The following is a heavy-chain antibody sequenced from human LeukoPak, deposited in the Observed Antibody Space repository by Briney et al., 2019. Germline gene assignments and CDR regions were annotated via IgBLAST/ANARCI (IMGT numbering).Heavy chain of an antibody. J-gene: IGHJ4*02. D-gene: IGHD5-24*01. CDR1: GFTFSSYT. V-gene: IGHV3-30-3*01. Sequence: PGRSLRLSCAASGFTFSSYTMHWVRQAPGKGLEWVALISYDGSNKYYVDSVKGRFTISRDNSKNTLYLQMNSLRAEDTAVYYCAKGGDGYNYYFDYWGQETLVTVSS. CDR2: ISYDGSNK. CDR3: AKGGDGYNYYFDY.